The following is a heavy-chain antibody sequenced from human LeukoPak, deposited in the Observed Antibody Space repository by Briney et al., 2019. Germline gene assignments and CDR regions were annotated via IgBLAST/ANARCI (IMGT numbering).Heavy chain of an antibody. CDR1: GGSFRSSSYY. Sequence: SETLSLTCTVSGGSFRSSSYYWGWIRQTPGKGLEWIGCIYYSGSTYYNPSLKSRVTISVDTSENQFSLKLSSVTAADTAVYYCARISTVTTSWGQGTLVTVSS. V-gene: IGHV4-39*07. D-gene: IGHD4-17*01. CDR2: IYYSGST. CDR3: ARISTVTTS. J-gene: IGHJ4*02.